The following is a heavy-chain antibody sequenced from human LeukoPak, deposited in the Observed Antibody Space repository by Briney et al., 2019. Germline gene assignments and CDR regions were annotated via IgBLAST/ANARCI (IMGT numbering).Heavy chain of an antibody. V-gene: IGHV3-30*17. CDR2: ISFDATKE. Sequence: PGGSLRLSCAASGFTFSNYAMHWVRQAPGKGLEWVAVISFDATKEYFGKSVKGRFTISRDNSKSTLFLQMHSLRVEDTALYFCARFQVGSTATQKNAFDVWGRGTVATVSS. CDR1: GFTFSNYA. D-gene: IGHD1-26*01. J-gene: IGHJ3*01. CDR3: ARFQVGSTATQKNAFDV.